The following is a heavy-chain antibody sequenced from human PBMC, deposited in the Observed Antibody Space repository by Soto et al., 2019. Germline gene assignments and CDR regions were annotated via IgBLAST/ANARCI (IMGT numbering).Heavy chain of an antibody. CDR3: ARVKRIIDDDIVVVPAPYYGMDV. D-gene: IGHD2-2*01. V-gene: IGHV1-69*13. Sequence: SVKVSCKASGGTFSSYAISWVRQAPGQGLEWMGGIIPIFGTANYAQKFQGRVTITADESTSTAYMELSSLRSEDTAVYYCARVKRIIDDDIVVVPAPYYGMDVWGQGTTVTVSS. CDR2: IIPIFGTA. J-gene: IGHJ6*02. CDR1: GGTFSSYA.